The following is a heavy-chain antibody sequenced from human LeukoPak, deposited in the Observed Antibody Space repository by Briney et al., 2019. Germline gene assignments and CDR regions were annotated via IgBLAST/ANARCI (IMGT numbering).Heavy chain of an antibody. Sequence: PSETLSLTCAVYGGSFSGYYWSWIRQPPGKGLEWIGEINHSGSTNYNPSLKSRVTISVDTSKNQFSLKLSSVTAADTAVYYCARDRLMAGTPTNWFDPWGQGTLVTVSS. CDR3: ARDRLMAGTPTNWFDP. CDR2: INHSGST. CDR1: GGSFSGYY. J-gene: IGHJ5*02. D-gene: IGHD6-19*01. V-gene: IGHV4-34*01.